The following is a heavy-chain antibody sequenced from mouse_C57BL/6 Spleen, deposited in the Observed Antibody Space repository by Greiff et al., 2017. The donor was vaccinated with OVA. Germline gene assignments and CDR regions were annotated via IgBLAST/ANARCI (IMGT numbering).Heavy chain of an antibody. CDR3: ARRSPDYYGSSYYAMDY. J-gene: IGHJ4*01. V-gene: IGHV1-55*01. D-gene: IGHD1-1*01. Sequence: QVQLQQPGAELVKPGASVKMSCKASGYTFTSYWITWVKQRPGQGLEWIGDIYPGSGSTNYNEKFKSKATLTVDTSSSTAYMQLSSLTSEDSAVYYCARRSPDYYGSSYYAMDYWGQGTSVTVSS. CDR2: IYPGSGST. CDR1: GYTFTSYW.